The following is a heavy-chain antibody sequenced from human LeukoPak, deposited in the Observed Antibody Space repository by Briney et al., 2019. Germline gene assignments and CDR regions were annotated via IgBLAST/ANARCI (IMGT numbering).Heavy chain of an antibody. Sequence: SETLSLSCRVSDASIETHCWSWIRQPPGKGLEWIGYIFHSGSTNYNPSLKSRVTLSLDTSKKQFSLKLTSVTAADTAVYYCARHYSIMGRLLSEYCREPWGQGHLVTVSS. CDR1: DASIETHC. V-gene: IGHV4-59*08. CDR3: ARHYSIMGRLLSEYCREP. J-gene: IGHJ5*02. D-gene: IGHD2-8*01. CDR2: IFHSGST.